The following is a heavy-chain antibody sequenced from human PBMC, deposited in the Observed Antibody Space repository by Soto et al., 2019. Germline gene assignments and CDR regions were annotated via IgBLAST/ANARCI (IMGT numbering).Heavy chain of an antibody. Sequence: ASVKVSCKASGCTFSSYAISCVRLAPGQVLEWMGGIIPIFGTANYAQKFQGRVTITADESTSTAYMELSSLRSEDTAVYYCARRVSLYDILTGFNWFDPWGQGTLVTVSS. CDR1: GCTFSSYA. J-gene: IGHJ5*02. CDR3: ARRVSLYDILTGFNWFDP. CDR2: IIPIFGTA. D-gene: IGHD3-9*01. V-gene: IGHV1-69*13.